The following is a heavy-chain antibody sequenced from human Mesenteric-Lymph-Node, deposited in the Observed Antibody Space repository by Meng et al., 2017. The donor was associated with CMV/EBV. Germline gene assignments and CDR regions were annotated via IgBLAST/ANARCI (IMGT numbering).Heavy chain of an antibody. V-gene: IGHV4-61*01. Sequence: SETLSLTCTVSDAAFSTGSHFWSWIRQPPGRGLEWIGDVFDSRSNNYNPSLKSRVTMSIDTSKNQFSLNLRSVNAADTAVYYCAREADDGSLAPWGQGTLVTVSS. CDR1: DAAFSTGSHF. D-gene: IGHD1-1*01. J-gene: IGHJ5*02. CDR3: AREADDGSLAP. CDR2: VFDSRSN.